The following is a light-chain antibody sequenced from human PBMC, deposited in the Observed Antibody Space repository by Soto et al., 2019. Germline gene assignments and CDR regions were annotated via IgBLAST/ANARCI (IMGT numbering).Light chain of an antibody. V-gene: IGKV1-33*01. CDR1: QYIGNY. J-gene: IGKJ3*01. CDR3: QQYHSLPFT. CDR2: GAS. Sequence: IRLTQSPTSLSASVGDRVTITCQASQYIGNYLNWYQQKPGEAPRLLISGASNLEPGVPSRFSGGGSGADFTFIISSLQPEDIGTYYCQQYHSLPFTFGPGTTVDIK.